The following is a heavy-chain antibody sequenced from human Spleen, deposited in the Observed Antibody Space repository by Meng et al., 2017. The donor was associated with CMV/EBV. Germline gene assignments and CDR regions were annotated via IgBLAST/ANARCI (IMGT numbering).Heavy chain of an antibody. J-gene: IGHJ4*02. CDR3: ANLGATATFDY. V-gene: IGHV3-11*04. CDR1: GFTFSDYY. D-gene: IGHD4-11*01. CDR2: ISRSATTR. Sequence: GESLKISCAASGFTFSDYYMSWIRQAPGKGLEWVSHISRSATTRYYADSVKGRFTISRDNAQNSLYLQMNSLRADDSAVYFCANLGATATFDYWGQGTLVTVSS.